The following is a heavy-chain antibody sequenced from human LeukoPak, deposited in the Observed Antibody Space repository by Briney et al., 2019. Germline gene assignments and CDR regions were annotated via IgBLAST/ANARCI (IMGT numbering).Heavy chain of an antibody. D-gene: IGHD6-19*01. Sequence: SETLSLTCAVYGGSFSGYYWSWIRQPPGKGLEWIWEINHSGSTNYNPALKSRVTISVETSKNQFSLKLSSVTAADTAVYYCARAGSTYSSGWYAFDYWGQGTLVTVSS. CDR2: INHSGST. J-gene: IGHJ4*02. CDR1: GGSFSGYY. CDR3: ARAGSTYSSGWYAFDY. V-gene: IGHV4-34*01.